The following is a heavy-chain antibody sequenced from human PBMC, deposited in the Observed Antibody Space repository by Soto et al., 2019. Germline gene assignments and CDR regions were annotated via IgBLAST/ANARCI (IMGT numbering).Heavy chain of an antibody. Sequence: EVQLVESGGGLVQPGGSLRLSCAASGFTFSNYWMSWVRQAPGKGLEWVANIKQDGTEKNYVDSVRGRFTISRDNAKNSLDLKMNSLKAEDTAGYYCASGAIWGQGTLVSVSS. CDR3: ASGAI. CDR1: GFTFSNYW. CDR2: IKQDGTEK. J-gene: IGHJ4*02. V-gene: IGHV3-7*01. D-gene: IGHD2-2*01.